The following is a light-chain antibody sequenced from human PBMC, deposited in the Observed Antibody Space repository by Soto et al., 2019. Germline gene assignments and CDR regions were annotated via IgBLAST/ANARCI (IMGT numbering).Light chain of an antibody. CDR3: NSYRTVSTYV. V-gene: IGLV2-14*01. Sequence: QSALTQPASVSGSPGQSITIACTGTSSDIGGYNFVSRYQQHPGKAPKLLIYDVGNRPSGVSNRFSGSKSGNTASLTISGLQAEDETHYYCNSYRTVSTYVFGTGTKVTVL. CDR1: SSDIGGYNF. CDR2: DVG. J-gene: IGLJ1*01.